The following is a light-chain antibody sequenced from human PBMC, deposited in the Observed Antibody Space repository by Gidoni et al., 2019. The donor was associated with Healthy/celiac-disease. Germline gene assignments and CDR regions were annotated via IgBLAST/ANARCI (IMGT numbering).Light chain of an antibody. CDR3: QQYNNWPPLMYT. CDR2: GAS. V-gene: IGKV3-15*01. Sequence: EIVMTQSPATLSVSPGERATLSCRASPSVSSNLAWYQQKPGQAPRLLLYGASTRATGSPARFSGSGSGTEFTLTISSLQSEEFAVYYCQQYNNWPPLMYTFGQGTKLEIK. CDR1: PSVSSN. J-gene: IGKJ2*01.